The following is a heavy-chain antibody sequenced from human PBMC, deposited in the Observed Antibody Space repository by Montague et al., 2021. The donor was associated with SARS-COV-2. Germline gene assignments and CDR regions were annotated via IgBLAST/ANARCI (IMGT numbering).Heavy chain of an antibody. V-gene: IGHV3-33*01. CDR2: IWYDGSNK. CDR1: GFTFSSYG. D-gene: IGHD4-17*01. Sequence: SLRLSCAASGFTFSSYGMHWVRQAPGKGLEWVAVIWYDGSNKYYADSVKGRFTISRDNSKNTLYLQMNSLRAEDTAVYYCAREYGDYVVYFGYWGQGTLVTVSS. J-gene: IGHJ4*02. CDR3: AREYGDYVVYFGY.